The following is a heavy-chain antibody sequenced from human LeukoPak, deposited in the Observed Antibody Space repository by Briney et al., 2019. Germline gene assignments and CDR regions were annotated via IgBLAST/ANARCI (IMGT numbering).Heavy chain of an antibody. CDR2: IYSGGSS. Sequence: GGSLRLSCAASGFTVSSNYMSWVRQAPGKGLEWVSVIYSGGSSYYADSVKGRFTISRDNSKNTLYLQMNSLRAEDTAVYYCARARITMMGDAFDIWGQGTMVTVSS. CDR1: GFTVSSNY. J-gene: IGHJ3*02. D-gene: IGHD3-22*01. CDR3: ARARITMMGDAFDI. V-gene: IGHV3-53*01.